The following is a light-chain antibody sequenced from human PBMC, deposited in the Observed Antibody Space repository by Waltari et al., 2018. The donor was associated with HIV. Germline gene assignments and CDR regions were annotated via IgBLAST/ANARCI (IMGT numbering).Light chain of an antibody. CDR2: AAS. Sequence: DIQMTQSPSSLSASVRDRVTITCLASHDISKYLAWFQQRPGEAPKSLIYAASTLQSGVPSKCRGSGSETYFTLTINSLQSEDSATYYCQQYKGYPLTFGQGTRLEIK. CDR3: QQYKGYPLT. CDR1: HDISKY. V-gene: IGKV1-16*02. J-gene: IGKJ5*01.